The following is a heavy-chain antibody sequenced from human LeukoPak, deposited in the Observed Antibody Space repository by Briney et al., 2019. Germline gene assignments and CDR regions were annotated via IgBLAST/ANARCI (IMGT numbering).Heavy chain of an antibody. J-gene: IGHJ4*02. D-gene: IGHD2-8*01. CDR2: INPNSGGT. CDR1: GYTFTGPY. V-gene: IGHV1-2*02. Sequence: ASVKVSCKASGYTFTGPYIHWMRQAPVQGPEWMGWINPNSGGTKYAQKFQGRVTVTRDTSTSTAYMELSGLRTDDTATYYCARVEYCTKGVCINYDLWGQGNLVTVSS. CDR3: ARVEYCTKGVCINYDL.